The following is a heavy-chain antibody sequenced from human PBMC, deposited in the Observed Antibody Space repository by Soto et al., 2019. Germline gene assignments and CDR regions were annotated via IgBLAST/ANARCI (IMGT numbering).Heavy chain of an antibody. Sequence: PGGSLRLSCAASGFTFSSYAMSWVRQAPGKGLEWVSAISGSGGSTYYADSVKGRFTISRDNSKNTLYLQMNSLRAEDTAVYYCAKDDTPRPWGTSPSGSYYGMDVWGQGTTVTVSS. V-gene: IGHV3-23*01. J-gene: IGHJ6*02. CDR1: GFTFSSYA. CDR3: AKDDTPRPWGTSPSGSYYGMDV. D-gene: IGHD2-2*01. CDR2: ISGSGGST.